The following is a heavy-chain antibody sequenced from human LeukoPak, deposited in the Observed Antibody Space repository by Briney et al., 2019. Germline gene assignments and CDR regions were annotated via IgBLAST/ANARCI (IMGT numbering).Heavy chain of an antibody. CDR3: ARGKVDHLGALDQ. CDR1: GFTFSSYA. Sequence: GGSLRLSCAASGFTFSSYAMSWVRQAPGKGLEWVSAISGSGGSTNYADSVKGRFIISRDNSKNTFYLQMNSLRVDDTATYYCARGKVDHLGALDQWGQGTLVTVSS. V-gene: IGHV3-23*01. CDR2: ISGSGGST. J-gene: IGHJ4*02. D-gene: IGHD1-26*01.